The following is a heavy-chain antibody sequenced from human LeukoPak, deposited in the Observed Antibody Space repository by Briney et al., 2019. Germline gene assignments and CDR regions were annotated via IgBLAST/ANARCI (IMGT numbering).Heavy chain of an antibody. J-gene: IGHJ4*02. CDR2: IYYSGST. CDR1: GGSISSSSYY. V-gene: IGHV4-39*07. D-gene: IGHD1-26*01. Sequence: SETLSLTCTVSGGSISSSSYYWGWIRQPPGEGLEWIGSIYYSGSTYYNPSLKSRVTISVDTSKNQFSLKLSSVTAADTAVYYCASTIVGATRGFDYWGQGTLVTVSS. CDR3: ASTIVGATRGFDY.